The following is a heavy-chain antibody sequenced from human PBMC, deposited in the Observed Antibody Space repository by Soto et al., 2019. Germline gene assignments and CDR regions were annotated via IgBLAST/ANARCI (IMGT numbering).Heavy chain of an antibody. CDR1: GYSFTIYW. J-gene: IGHJ6*02. D-gene: IGHD3-22*01. V-gene: IGHV5-51*01. Sequence: GEPLKICCKGYGYSFTIYWIGWVRQMPGKGLEWMGIIYPGHSDTRYSPSFHSQVTISANNSISTAYLQRSSLKASDTAMYYCARHGPRVYYDNSDYYYYGMDVWGQGTTVTVSS. CDR2: IYPGHSDT. CDR3: ARHGPRVYYDNSDYYYYGMDV.